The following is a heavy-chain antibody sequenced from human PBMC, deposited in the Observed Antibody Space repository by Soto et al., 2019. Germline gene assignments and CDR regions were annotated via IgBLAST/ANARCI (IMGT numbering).Heavy chain of an antibody. J-gene: IGHJ3*02. CDR2: IGGGDT. CDR3: AKDRQDHNAVWDPFDI. CDR1: GFNFNIFA. Sequence: GGSLRLSCAASGFNFNIFAMSWVRQAPGKGLEWVSGIGGGDTHYADSVKGRFTISRDNSKSTVFLEMTSLRAEDTAMYYCAKDRQDHNAVWDPFDIWGQGTMVTVSS. V-gene: IGHV3-23*01. D-gene: IGHD1-26*01.